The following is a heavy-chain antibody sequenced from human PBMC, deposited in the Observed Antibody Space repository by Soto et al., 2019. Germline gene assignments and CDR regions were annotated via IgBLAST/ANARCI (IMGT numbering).Heavy chain of an antibody. J-gene: IGHJ4*02. CDR1: GVSVSTNY. Sequence: EVQLVETGGALIQPGGSLTLSCAVSGVSVSTNYMAWVRQGPGKGLEWVSVIYTGGTTHYANSVTYRFTFSRDTSKNILYLHSNSRTTYDTAIYYCAKVWGYYFESWGQGTLVAVSS. CDR3: AKVWGYYFES. CDR2: IYTGGTT. D-gene: IGHD1-26*01. V-gene: IGHV3-53*02.